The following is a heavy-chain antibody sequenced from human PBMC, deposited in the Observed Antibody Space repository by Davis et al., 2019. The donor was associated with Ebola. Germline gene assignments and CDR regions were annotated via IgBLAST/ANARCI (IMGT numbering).Heavy chain of an antibody. CDR2: IYYSGST. Sequence: PGGSLRLSCTVSGGSISSHYWSWIRQPPGKGLEWIGYIYYSGSTNYNPSLKSRVTISVDTSKNQFSLKLSSVTAADTAVYYCARARYQLRIGWGLLFDYWGQGTLVTVSS. V-gene: IGHV4-59*11. CDR3: ARARYQLRIGWGLLFDY. CDR1: GGSISSHY. J-gene: IGHJ4*02. D-gene: IGHD2-2*01.